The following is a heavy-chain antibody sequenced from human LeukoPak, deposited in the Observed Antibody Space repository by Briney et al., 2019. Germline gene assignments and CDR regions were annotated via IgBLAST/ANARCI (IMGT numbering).Heavy chain of an antibody. CDR1: GFTFSNYA. J-gene: IGHJ4*02. Sequence: GGSLRLSCVASGFTFSNYAMSWVRQAPGKGLEWVSATTTTGTSTFYADSVRGRFTMSRDNSKSTLYLQMNFLRAEDTAVYYCAKPRHSSTQAFDYRGLGALVTVSS. CDR3: AKPRHSSTQAFDY. CDR2: TTTTGTST. D-gene: IGHD2-2*01. V-gene: IGHV3-23*01.